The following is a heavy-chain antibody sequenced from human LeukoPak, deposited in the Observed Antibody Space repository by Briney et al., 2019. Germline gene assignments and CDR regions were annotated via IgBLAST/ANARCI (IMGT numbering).Heavy chain of an antibody. Sequence: GGSLTPACAASGFTFISSWVHWVRQAPGEGLVWVSRIKNDGRSTSHADSVKGRFTVSRHNAKNALYLQMNSQRAEVTGVYFCAGPGRSYRLDYWGQGTLVTVSS. CDR1: GFTFISSW. CDR3: AGPGRSYRLDY. D-gene: IGHD3-10*01. J-gene: IGHJ4*02. CDR2: IKNDGRST. V-gene: IGHV3-74*01.